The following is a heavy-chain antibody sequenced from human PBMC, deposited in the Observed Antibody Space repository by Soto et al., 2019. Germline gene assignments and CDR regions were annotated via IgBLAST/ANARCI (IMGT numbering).Heavy chain of an antibody. CDR1: GGSFSGYY. J-gene: IGHJ6*02. D-gene: IGHD1-1*01. V-gene: IGHV4-34*01. CDR3: ARGQLDHTSLYYGMDV. CDR2: INHSGST. Sequence: PSETLSLTCAVYGGSFSGYYWSWIRQPPGKGLEWIGEINHSGSTNYNPSLKSRVTISVDTSKNQFSLKLSSVTAADTAVYYCARGQLDHTSLYYGMDVWGQGTTVTVSS.